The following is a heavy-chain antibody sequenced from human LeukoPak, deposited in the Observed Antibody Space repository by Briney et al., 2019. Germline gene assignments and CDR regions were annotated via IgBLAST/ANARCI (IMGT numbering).Heavy chain of an antibody. V-gene: IGHV3-7*05. CDR1: GFMFRSYW. D-gene: IGHD1-14*01. J-gene: IGHJ3*02. Sequence: PGGSLRLSCAASGFMFRSYWMTWVRQAPGKGLEWVANIKQDGSEKNYLDSVRGRFTIPRDDARNSPYLQMNSLRVEDTAVYYCARDQSIPNLDAFDIWGQGTMVTVSS. CDR2: IKQDGSEK. CDR3: ARDQSIPNLDAFDI.